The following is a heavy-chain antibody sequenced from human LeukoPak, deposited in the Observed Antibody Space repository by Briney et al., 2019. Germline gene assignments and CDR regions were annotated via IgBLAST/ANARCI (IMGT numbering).Heavy chain of an antibody. Sequence: GGSLRLSCAASGFTFSSYAMSWVRQVPGKGLEWVSAISGSGGSTYYADSVKGRFTISRDNSKNTLYLQMNSLRAEDTAVYYCAKRPVPPQLVGWGQGTLVTVSS. CDR1: GFTFSSYA. CDR2: ISGSGGST. CDR3: AKRPVPPQLVG. V-gene: IGHV3-23*01. D-gene: IGHD6-6*01. J-gene: IGHJ4*02.